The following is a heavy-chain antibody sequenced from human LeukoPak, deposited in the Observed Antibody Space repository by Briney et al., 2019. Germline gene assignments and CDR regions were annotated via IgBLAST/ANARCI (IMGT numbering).Heavy chain of an antibody. CDR3: ARGVTVVTHFDY. J-gene: IGHJ4*02. D-gene: IGHD4-23*01. CDR1: GGSISSSSYY. CDR2: IYYSGST. Sequence: PSETLSLTCTVSGGSISSSSYYWGWIRQPPGKGLEWIGSIYYSGSTYYNPSLKSRVTISVDTSKNQFSLKLSSVTAADTAVYYCARGVTVVTHFDYWGQGTLVTVSS. V-gene: IGHV4-39*07.